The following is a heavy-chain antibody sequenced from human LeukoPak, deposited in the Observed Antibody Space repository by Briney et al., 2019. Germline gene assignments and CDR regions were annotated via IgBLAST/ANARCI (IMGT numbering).Heavy chain of an antibody. CDR1: GFTFNTYG. D-gene: IGHD5-18*01. Sequence: GGSLRLSCAASGFTFNTYGMHWVRQAAGKVLEWVAVTLSDGSNKYYADSVKGRFTISRDNSKNTLYLQMNSLRAEDTAVYYCAKDSRDGYAYNFDYWGQGTLVTVSS. CDR2: TLSDGSNK. J-gene: IGHJ4*01. CDR3: AKDSRDGYAYNFDY. V-gene: IGHV3-30*18.